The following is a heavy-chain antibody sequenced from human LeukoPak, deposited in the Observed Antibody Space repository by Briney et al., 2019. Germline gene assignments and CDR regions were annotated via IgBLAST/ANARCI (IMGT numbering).Heavy chain of an antibody. CDR2: INFNGDTS. D-gene: IGHD1-26*01. V-gene: IGHV3-9*01. CDR3: SRLVGAEGY. CDR1: GFSFDEFA. J-gene: IGHJ4*02. Sequence: GRSLRLSCAASGFSFDEFAMHWVRQAPGKGLEWVSGINFNGDTSRYAHSVNGRFTISRDNAKNSLYLQMNSLRAEDTAVYYCSRLVGAEGYWGQGTLVTVSS.